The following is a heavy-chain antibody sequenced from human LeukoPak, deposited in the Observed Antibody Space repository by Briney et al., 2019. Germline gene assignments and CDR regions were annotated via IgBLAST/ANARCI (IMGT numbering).Heavy chain of an antibody. CDR2: ISSSSSYI. CDR3: AELGITMIGGV. CDR1: GFTFNTYS. D-gene: IGHD3-10*02. J-gene: IGHJ6*04. Sequence: GGSLRLSCAASGFTFNTYSMNWVRQAPGKGLEWVSSISSSSSYIYYADSVKGRFTISRDNAKNSLYLQMNSLRAEDTAVYYCAELGITMIGGVWGKGTTVTISS. V-gene: IGHV3-21*01.